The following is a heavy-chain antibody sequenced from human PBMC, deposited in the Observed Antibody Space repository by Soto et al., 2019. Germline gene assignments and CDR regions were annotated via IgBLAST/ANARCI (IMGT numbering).Heavy chain of an antibody. CDR1: GGSFSGYY. CDR2: INHSGNT. CDR3: ARDRLAASGMDV. D-gene: IGHD6-25*01. J-gene: IGHJ6*02. Sequence: SETLSLTCAVYGGSFSGYYWTWIRQPPGKGLGWIGEINHSGNTNYNPSLKSRVTISVDTSKNQFSLKLNSVTAADTAVYYCARDRLAASGMDVWGQGTTVTVSS. V-gene: IGHV4-34*01.